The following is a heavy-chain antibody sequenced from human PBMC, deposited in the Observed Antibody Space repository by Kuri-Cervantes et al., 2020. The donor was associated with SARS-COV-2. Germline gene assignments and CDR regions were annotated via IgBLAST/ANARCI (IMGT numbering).Heavy chain of an antibody. J-gene: IGHJ4*02. CDR3: ARAVVDTEFDY. CDR1: GFTFSTYA. V-gene: IGHV3-30*04. CDR2: ISYDGSNK. D-gene: IGHD6-19*01. Sequence: GGSLRLSCAASGFTFSTYAMHWVRQAPGKGLEWVAVISYDGSNKYYADSVKGRFTISRDNSQYTLYLQMNSLRAEDTAVYYCARAVVDTEFDYWGQGTLVTVSS.